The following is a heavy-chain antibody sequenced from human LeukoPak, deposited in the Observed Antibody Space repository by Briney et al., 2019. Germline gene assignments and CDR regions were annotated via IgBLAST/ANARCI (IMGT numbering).Heavy chain of an antibody. Sequence: GGSLRLSCAASGFTFSSYGMHWVRQAPGKGLEWVAVIWYDGSNKYYADSVKGRFTISRDNSKNTLYLQMNSLRAEDTAVYYCAKQAEREYYYYYYMGVWGKGTTVTVSS. CDR1: GFTFSSYG. CDR2: IWYDGSNK. J-gene: IGHJ6*03. V-gene: IGHV3-33*06. D-gene: IGHD6-13*01. CDR3: AKQAEREYYYYYYMGV.